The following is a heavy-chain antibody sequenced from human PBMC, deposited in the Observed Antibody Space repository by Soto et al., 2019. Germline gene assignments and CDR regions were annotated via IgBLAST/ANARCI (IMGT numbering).Heavy chain of an antibody. CDR1: GIPVSSNY. Sequence: GGSLRLSCVASGIPVSSNYMTWVRQAPGRGLEWVSAISGTGSPTYYADSVKGRFTISRDNSKNTLYLQMNSLRADDTAVYYCARDMSGGTYNYYYGMDVWGQGTTVTVSS. CDR3: ARDMSGGTYNYYYGMDV. CDR2: ISGTGSPT. D-gene: IGHD1-26*01. V-gene: IGHV3-23*01. J-gene: IGHJ6*02.